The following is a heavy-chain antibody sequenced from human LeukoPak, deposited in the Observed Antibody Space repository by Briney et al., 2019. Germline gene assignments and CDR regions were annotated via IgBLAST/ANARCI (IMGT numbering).Heavy chain of an antibody. J-gene: IGHJ4*02. CDR1: GFSFSRYW. CDR3: ARAGQEWFGELGFDQ. D-gene: IGHD3-10*01. V-gene: IGHV3-7*01. CDR2: IKQDGSEK. Sequence: GGSLRLSSAASGFSFSRYWMSWVRQAPGKGLEWVANIKQDGSEKNYVESVKGRFTISRDNAKNSLYLQTNSLRAEDTAVYYCARAGQEWFGELGFDQWGQGTLVTVSS.